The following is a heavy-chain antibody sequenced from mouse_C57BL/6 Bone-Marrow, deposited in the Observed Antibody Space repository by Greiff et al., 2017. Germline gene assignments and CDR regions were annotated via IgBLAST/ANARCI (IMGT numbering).Heavy chain of an antibody. CDR1: GFTFSSYG. J-gene: IGHJ4*01. CDR3: ARQGANAMDY. V-gene: IGHV5-6*01. Sequence: EVNLVESGGDLVKPGGSLKLSCAASGFTFSSYGMSWVRQTPDKRLEWVATISSGGSYTYYPDSVKGRFTISRDNAKNTLYLQMSSLKSEDTAMYYCARQGANAMDYWGQGTSVTVSS. CDR2: ISSGGSYT.